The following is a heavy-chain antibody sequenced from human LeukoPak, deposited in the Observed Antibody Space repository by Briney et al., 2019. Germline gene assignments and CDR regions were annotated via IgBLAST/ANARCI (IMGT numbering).Heavy chain of an antibody. CDR2: INPNSGGT. CDR3: ARARGYSYGAQDAFDI. D-gene: IGHD5-18*01. V-gene: IGHV1-2*02. J-gene: IGHJ3*02. Sequence: ASVKVSCKASGYTFTGYYMHWVRQAPGQGLEWMGWINPNSGGTNYAQKFQGRVTMTRDTSISTAYMELSRLRSYDTAVYYCARARGYSYGAQDAFDIWGQGTMVTVSS. CDR1: GYTFTGYY.